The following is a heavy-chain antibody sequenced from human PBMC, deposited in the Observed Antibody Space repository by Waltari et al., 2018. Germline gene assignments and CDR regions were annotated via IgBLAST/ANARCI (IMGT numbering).Heavy chain of an antibody. J-gene: IGHJ6*02. V-gene: IGHV4-34*01. Sequence: QVQLQQWGAGLLKPSETLSLTCAVYGGSFSGYYWSWIRQPPGKGLEWIGEINHSGSTNYNPSLKSRVTISVDTSKNQFSLKLSSVTAADTAVYYCARATGAYYYYGMDVWGQGTTVTVSS. D-gene: IGHD3-10*01. CDR1: GGSFSGYY. CDR2: INHSGST. CDR3: ARATGAYYYYGMDV.